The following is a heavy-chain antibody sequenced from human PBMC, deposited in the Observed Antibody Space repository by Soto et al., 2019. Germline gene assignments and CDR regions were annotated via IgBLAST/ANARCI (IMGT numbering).Heavy chain of an antibody. CDR2: ISYDGSNK. J-gene: IGHJ3*02. CDR3: AKEKLRFLEWLIIFDI. D-gene: IGHD3-3*01. Sequence: GGSLRLSCAASGFTFSSHGMHWVRQAPGKGLEWVAVISYDGSNKYYADSVKGRFTISRDNSKNTLYLQMNSLRAEDTAVYYCAKEKLRFLEWLIIFDIWGQGTMVTVSS. CDR1: GFTFSSHG. V-gene: IGHV3-30*18.